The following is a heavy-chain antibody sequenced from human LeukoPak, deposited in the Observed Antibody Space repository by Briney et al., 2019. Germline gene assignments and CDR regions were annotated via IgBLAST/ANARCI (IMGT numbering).Heavy chain of an antibody. D-gene: IGHD3-10*01. CDR2: IIGGAGGT. V-gene: IGHV3-23*01. CDR3: AKVGSRGGYYYYYYMDV. Sequence: GSLRLSCAASGFSFSSHGMSWVRQAPGKGLEWVSGIIGGAGGTYYADSVKGRFTISRDNAKNTLYLQMNSLRAEDTAVYYCAKVGSRGGYYYYYYMDVWGKGTTVTVSS. J-gene: IGHJ6*03. CDR1: GFSFSSHG.